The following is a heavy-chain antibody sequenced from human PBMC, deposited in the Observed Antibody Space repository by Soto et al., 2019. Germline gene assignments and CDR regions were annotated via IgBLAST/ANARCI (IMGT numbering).Heavy chain of an antibody. D-gene: IGHD5-12*01. Sequence: QAQLVQSGAEVKKPGASVKVSCKASGYSFTDFAMHWVRLASGQRLEWMGWINADKGDTKYSPKFQGRVTITRDTSATTVYMELRSLRSEDTAVYYCARGPLSGVATIWDYANWFDPWGQGRLVIVST. CDR3: ARGPLSGVATIWDYANWFDP. J-gene: IGHJ5*02. V-gene: IGHV1-3*01. CDR2: INADKGDT. CDR1: GYSFTDFA.